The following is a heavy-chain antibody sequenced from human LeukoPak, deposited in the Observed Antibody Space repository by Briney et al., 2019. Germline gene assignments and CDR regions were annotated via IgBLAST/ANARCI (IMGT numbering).Heavy chain of an antibody. CDR2: VNADGSLT. CDR3: ASELAHCVGDCLKN. J-gene: IGHJ4*02. CDR1: GFTFSSYY. V-gene: IGHV3-74*01. D-gene: IGHD2-21*02. Sequence: GGSLRLSCAASGFTFSSYYLHWVRQAPGKGLVWVSRVNADGSLTNYADSVKGRFTIFRDNAKNTLYLQMNSLRAEDTAVYYCASELAHCVGDCLKNWGQGTLVTVSS.